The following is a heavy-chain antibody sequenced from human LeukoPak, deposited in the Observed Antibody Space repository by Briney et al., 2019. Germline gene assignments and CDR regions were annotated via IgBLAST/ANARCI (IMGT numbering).Heavy chain of an antibody. CDR3: ARGGDSSGYYYGDY. D-gene: IGHD3-22*01. CDR2: IYSGGST. Sequence: GGSLRLSCAGFGFTVSSNYMNWVRQAPGKGLEWVSVIYSGGSTEYADPVKGRFTISRDNSKNTLYLQMNSLRAEDTAVYYCARGGDSSGYYYGDYWGQGTLVTVSS. CDR1: GFTVSSNY. V-gene: IGHV3-66*01. J-gene: IGHJ4*02.